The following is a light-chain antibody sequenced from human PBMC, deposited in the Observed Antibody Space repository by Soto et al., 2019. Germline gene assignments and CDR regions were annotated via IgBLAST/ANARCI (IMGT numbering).Light chain of an antibody. Sequence: IVMTQSPATLSVSPGERVTLSCRASQSINSNLAWYQQKPGQPPRLLMFRASIRATGFPARFSGSGSGTEFNITISSLQSEDFAVYYCQQYGSSPWTFGQGTKVDIK. J-gene: IGKJ1*01. CDR1: QSINSN. V-gene: IGKV3-15*01. CDR2: RAS. CDR3: QQYGSSPWT.